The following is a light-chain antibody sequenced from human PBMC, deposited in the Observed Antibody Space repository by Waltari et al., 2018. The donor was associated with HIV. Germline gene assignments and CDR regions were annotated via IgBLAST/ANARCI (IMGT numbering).Light chain of an antibody. CDR2: DVT. CDR3: CSYAGSYTFVL. Sequence: QSALTQPRSVSGSPGQSVTISCTGTSSDVGGYNYVSWFQQHPGKAPKLMIYDVTERPSGVPDRFSGSKSGNTASLTISGLQADDEADYYCCSYAGSYTFVLFGGGTKLTVL. J-gene: IGLJ2*01. V-gene: IGLV2-11*01. CDR1: SSDVGGYNY.